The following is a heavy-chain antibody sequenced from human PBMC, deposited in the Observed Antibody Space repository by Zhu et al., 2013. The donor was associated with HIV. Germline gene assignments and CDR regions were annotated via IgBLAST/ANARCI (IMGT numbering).Heavy chain of an antibody. Sequence: QVQLVQSGAEVKKPGSSVKVSCKASGGTFSSYAITWVRQAPGQGLEWMGGIIPIFGTTNYAQKFQGRVTITADKSTSTAYMELSSLRSEDTAVYYCGDIIIVVITPNFDYWGQGTLVTVSS. CDR1: GGTFSSYA. J-gene: IGHJ4*02. D-gene: IGHD3-22*01. CDR3: GDIIIVVITPNFDY. V-gene: IGHV1-69*14. CDR2: IIPIFGTT.